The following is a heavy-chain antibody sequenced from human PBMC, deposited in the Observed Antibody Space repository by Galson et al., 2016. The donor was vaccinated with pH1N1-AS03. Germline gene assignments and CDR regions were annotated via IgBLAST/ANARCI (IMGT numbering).Heavy chain of an antibody. CDR3: GRGPGATVTTSGPRDY. CDR1: GGSLSDFY. J-gene: IGHJ4*02. V-gene: IGHV4-34*01. CDR2: GNRRGSI. Sequence: SETLSLTCGVYGGSLSDFYWNWVRQTPGKGLEWIGDGNRRGSICYNPSLESRVSISLDTSKNQFSLRMTSVTAADTAVYYCGRGPGATVTTSGPRDYWGQGTLVTVSS. D-gene: IGHD4-17*01.